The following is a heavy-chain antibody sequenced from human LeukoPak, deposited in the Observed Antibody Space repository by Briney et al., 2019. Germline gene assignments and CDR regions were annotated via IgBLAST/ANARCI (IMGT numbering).Heavy chain of an antibody. CDR1: GFTFSSYG. J-gene: IGHJ4*02. CDR3: ARGYDILTGYLDY. V-gene: IGHV3-33*01. D-gene: IGHD3-9*01. CDR2: IWYDGSNK. Sequence: GGSLRLSCAASGFTFSSYGVHWVRQAPGKGLEWVAVIWYDGSNKYYADSVKGRFTISRDNSKNTLYLQMNSLRAEDTAVYYCARGYDILTGYLDYWGQGTLVTVSS.